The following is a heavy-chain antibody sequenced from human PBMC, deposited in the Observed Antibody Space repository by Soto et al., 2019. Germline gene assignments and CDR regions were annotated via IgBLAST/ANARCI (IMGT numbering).Heavy chain of an antibody. D-gene: IGHD4-17*01. CDR2: IYYSGRT. J-gene: IGHJ4*02. CDR1: GGSIRDYF. CDR3: ARVGGDDFGESGGFAD. Sequence: SDTLSLTCTVSGGSIRDYFWTWIRQPPGKGLEWIGYIYYSGRTNYNPSLKSRVSISVDTSKNHFSLQLRSVTAAATAVYYCARVGGDDFGESGGFADCGQGYLV. V-gene: IGHV4-59*01.